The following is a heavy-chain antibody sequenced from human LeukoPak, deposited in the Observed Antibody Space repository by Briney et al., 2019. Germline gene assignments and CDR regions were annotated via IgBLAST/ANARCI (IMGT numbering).Heavy chain of an antibody. J-gene: IGHJ4*02. D-gene: IGHD6-19*01. V-gene: IGHV3-23*01. CDR1: EFTFSSYA. Sequence: GGPLRLSCAASEFTFSSYAMSWVRQAPGKGLEWVSGISGSGGTTYYADSVKGRFTISRDNSKNTLYLQMNSLRAEDTAVYYCAKDSGTLAGKFDYWGQGTLVTVSS. CDR2: ISGSGGTT. CDR3: AKDSGTLAGKFDY.